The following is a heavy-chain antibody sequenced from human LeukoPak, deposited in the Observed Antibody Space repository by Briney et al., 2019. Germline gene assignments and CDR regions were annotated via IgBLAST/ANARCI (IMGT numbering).Heavy chain of an antibody. CDR3: GKRLTSWELEY. CDR1: GFTFSNYG. J-gene: IGHJ4*02. CDR2: IRSGGTDK. D-gene: IGHD1-26*01. V-gene: IGHV3-30*02. Sequence: GRSLRLSCAASGFTFSNYGMHWVRQAPGKGLEWVAVIRSGGTDKYYADSVKGRFTVSRDNSKNTLYLQMNSLRAEDTAVYYCGKRLTSWELEYWGQGTLVTVSS.